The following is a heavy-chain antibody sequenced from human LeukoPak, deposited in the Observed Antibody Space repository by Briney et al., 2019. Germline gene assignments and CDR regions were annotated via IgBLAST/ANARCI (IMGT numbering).Heavy chain of an antibody. D-gene: IGHD3-9*01. CDR3: ARDRSLTGYYPY. Sequence: SVKVSCKVSGGTFSSYAISWVRQAPGQWLEWMGRIIPIFGTANYAQKFQGRVTITTDESTSTAYMELSSLRSEDTAVYYCARDRSLTGYYPYWGQGTLVTVSS. V-gene: IGHV1-69*05. CDR1: GGTFSSYA. J-gene: IGHJ4*02. CDR2: IIPIFGTA.